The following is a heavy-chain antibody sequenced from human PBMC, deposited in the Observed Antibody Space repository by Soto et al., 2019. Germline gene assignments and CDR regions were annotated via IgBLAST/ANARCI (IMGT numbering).Heavy chain of an antibody. CDR1: GYTFTSYG. CDR3: ARVRYVAGFFYYFDY. CDR2: ISAYNGNT. J-gene: IGHJ4*02. D-gene: IGHD6-19*01. Sequence: ASVKVSCKASGYTFTSYGISWVRQAPGQGLEWMGWISAYNGNTNYAQKLQGRVTMTTDTSTSTAYMELRSLRSDDTAVYYCARVRYVAGFFYYFDYSGPGTLVTVSS. V-gene: IGHV1-18*04.